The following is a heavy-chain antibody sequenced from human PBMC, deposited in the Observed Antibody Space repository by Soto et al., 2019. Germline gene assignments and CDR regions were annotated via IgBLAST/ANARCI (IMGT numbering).Heavy chain of an antibody. Sequence: ASVKVSCKASGYAFTSYYMHWVRQAPGQGLEWMGIINPSGGSTSYAQKFQGRVTMTRDTSTSTVYMELSSLRSEDTAVYYCARAPITMVRGVIDDYYYYGMAVWGQGTTVTVSS. J-gene: IGHJ6*02. CDR1: GYAFTSYY. D-gene: IGHD3-10*01. CDR3: ARAPITMVRGVIDDYYYYGMAV. V-gene: IGHV1-46*03. CDR2: INPSGGST.